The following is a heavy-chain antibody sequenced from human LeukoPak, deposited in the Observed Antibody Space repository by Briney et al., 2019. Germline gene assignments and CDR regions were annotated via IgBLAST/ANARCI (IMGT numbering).Heavy chain of an antibody. J-gene: IGHJ4*02. D-gene: IGHD1-14*01. CDR1: GFTFSSCG. CDR3: ATETIGSLYDY. Sequence: MPGGSLRLSCAASGFTFSSCGFNWVRQAPGKGLEWVSSIGPTGTDRYYADSVRGRFTISRDNAKNSMYLQMDSLRDEDTAVYYCATETIGSLYDYWGQGTLLTVSS. CDR2: IGPTGTDR. V-gene: IGHV3-21*01.